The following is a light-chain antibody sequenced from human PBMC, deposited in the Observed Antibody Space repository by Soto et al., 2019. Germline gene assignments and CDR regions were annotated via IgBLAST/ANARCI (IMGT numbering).Light chain of an antibody. CDR3: QQRSNWPLT. CDR2: DAS. Sequence: LLTLSPATPSLSQGERATLSCRASLSVRRYLARYQQKPGQAPRLLIYDASTSATGIPSRFSGSGSVTDFNLTISSLEPEDFEVYSCQQRSNWPLTFGGGTKVDIK. V-gene: IGKV3-11*01. J-gene: IGKJ4*01. CDR1: LSVRRY.